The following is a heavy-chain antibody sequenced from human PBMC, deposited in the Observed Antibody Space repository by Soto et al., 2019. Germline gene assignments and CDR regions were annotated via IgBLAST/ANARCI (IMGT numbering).Heavy chain of an antibody. CDR1: GGSVSSGSYY. J-gene: IGHJ4*02. V-gene: IGHV4-61*01. CDR2: IYHSGST. D-gene: IGHD5-18*01. CDR3: AREYTYGSNFFDC. Sequence: SETLSLTCTVSGGSVSSGSYYWSWIRQPPGKGLEWIGYIYHSGSTYYNPSLKSRVIISVVTSKNQFSLSLTSVTAADTAVYYCAREYTYGSNFFDCWGQGALVTVSS.